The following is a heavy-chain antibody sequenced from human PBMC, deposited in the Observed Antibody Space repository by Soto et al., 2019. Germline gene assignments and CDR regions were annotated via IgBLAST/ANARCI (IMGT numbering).Heavy chain of an antibody. V-gene: IGHV3-23*01. J-gene: IGHJ4*02. CDR1: GFTFSIYA. CDR2: ISGSGDYT. Sequence: EVQLLESGGGLVQPGGSLRLSCAASGFTFSIYAMSWVRQAPGKWLEWVSAISGSGDYTYYADSVKGRFAISRDNSKNTLYLQMNSLRAAHTAVDYCAKVLKAVAGTYDYWGQGTLVIVSS. CDR3: AKVLKAVAGTYDY. D-gene: IGHD6-19*01.